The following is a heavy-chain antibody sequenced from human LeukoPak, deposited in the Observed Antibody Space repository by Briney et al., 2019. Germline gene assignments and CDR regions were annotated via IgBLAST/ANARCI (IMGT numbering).Heavy chain of an antibody. CDR1: GYTFTSYG. J-gene: IGHJ4*02. Sequence: ASVKVSCKASGYTFTSYGISWVRQAPGQGLEWMGLISAYNGNTNYAQKLQGRVTMTTDTSTSTAYMELRSLRSDDTAVYYCAREEYSSSSEPPHYWSQGTLVTVSS. CDR3: AREEYSSSSEPPHY. V-gene: IGHV1-18*01. CDR2: ISAYNGNT. D-gene: IGHD6-6*01.